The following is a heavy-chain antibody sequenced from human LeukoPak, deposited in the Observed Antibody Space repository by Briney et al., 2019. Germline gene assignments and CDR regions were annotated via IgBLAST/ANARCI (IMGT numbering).Heavy chain of an antibody. CDR2: IHPHGIF. CDR3: ARGRDRSKAGDL. D-gene: IGHD5-24*01. V-gene: IGHV4-34*01. CDR1: GGSCDDYY. J-gene: IGHJ5*02. Sequence: SQTLSLTCDVYGGSCDDYYCSWIRQPPGKGLEWIGEIHPHGIFYYNSSLMSRVTISIDTSKSRFSLRLTSVTAADTAFYFCARGRDRSKAGDLWGQGSLVTVSS.